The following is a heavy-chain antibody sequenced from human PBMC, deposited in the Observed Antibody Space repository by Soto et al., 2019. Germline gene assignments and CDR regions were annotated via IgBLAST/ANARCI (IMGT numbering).Heavy chain of an antibody. CDR2: IFSSGTT. D-gene: IGHD3-16*01. J-gene: IGHJ6*02. CDR1: GDSISGGNKY. V-gene: IGHV4-30-4*01. CDR3: VRVPSPFDYYYAMDV. Sequence: PSETLSLTCTVSGDSISGGNKYWSWIRQPPGKGLEWIGYIFSSGTTYYNPSLKSRLTMSLDASQNQFSLKLNSLTDADTAVYFCVRVPSPFDYYYAMDVWGQGTTVTVSS.